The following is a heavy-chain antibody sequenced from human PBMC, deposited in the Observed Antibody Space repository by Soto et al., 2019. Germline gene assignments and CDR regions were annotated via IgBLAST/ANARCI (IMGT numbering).Heavy chain of an antibody. CDR2: IYYSGST. J-gene: IGHJ4*02. CDR3: ASSYYYDSSGYYRYYFDY. CDR1: GGSISSYY. D-gene: IGHD3-22*01. V-gene: IGHV4-59*01. Sequence: SETLSLTCTVSGGSISSYYWSWIRQPPGKGLEWIGYIYYSGSTNYNPSLKSRVTISVDTSKNQFSLKLSSVTAADTAVYYCASSYYYDSSGYYRYYFDYSGQGTLVTVSS.